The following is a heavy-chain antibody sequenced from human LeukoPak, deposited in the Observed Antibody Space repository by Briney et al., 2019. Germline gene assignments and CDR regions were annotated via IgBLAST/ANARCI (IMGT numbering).Heavy chain of an antibody. D-gene: IGHD3-10*01. V-gene: IGHV3-23*01. CDR2: IGGSGIST. CDR1: GFTFSSYA. J-gene: IGHJ4*02. Sequence: PGGSLRLSCAASGFTFSSYAMSWVRQAPGKGLEWVSAIGGSGISTYYADTVKGRFTISRDNSKNTLFLQMNSLRAEDTAVYYCAQHHGSGTYDNYFDWWGQGNPVSVSS. CDR3: AQHHGSGTYDNYFDW.